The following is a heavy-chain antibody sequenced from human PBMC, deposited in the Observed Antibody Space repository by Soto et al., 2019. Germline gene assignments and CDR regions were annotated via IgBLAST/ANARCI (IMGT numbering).Heavy chain of an antibody. CDR2: IYYSGST. Sequence: TLSLTCTVSGGSISSYYWSWIRQPPGKGLEWIGYIYYSGSTNYNPSLKSRVTISVDTSKNQFSLKLSSVTAADTAVYYCARDLGDTAMVHPDAFDIWGQGTMVT. D-gene: IGHD5-18*01. J-gene: IGHJ3*02. CDR1: GGSISSYY. CDR3: ARDLGDTAMVHPDAFDI. V-gene: IGHV4-59*01.